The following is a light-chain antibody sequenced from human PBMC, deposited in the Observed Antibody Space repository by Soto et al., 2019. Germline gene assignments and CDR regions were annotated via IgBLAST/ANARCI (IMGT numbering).Light chain of an antibody. CDR3: QQYDSWPRT. Sequence: EIVMTQSPATLSVSPGERVTLSCRASQSLSSYLAWYQQKPGQAPRLLIYGASARATGIPDRFSGSGSGAEYTLTISSLQSEDFAVYYCQQYDSWPRTFGQGTKVDIK. J-gene: IGKJ1*01. V-gene: IGKV3-15*01. CDR1: QSLSSY. CDR2: GAS.